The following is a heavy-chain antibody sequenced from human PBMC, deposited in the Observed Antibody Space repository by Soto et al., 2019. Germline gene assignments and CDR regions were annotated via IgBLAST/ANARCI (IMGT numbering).Heavy chain of an antibody. J-gene: IGHJ6*03. CDR3: TRDASTALKPLYFYYYMDV. Sequence: EEQLVESGGGLIKPGGSLRLSCVVSGFTFSDYTLNWVRQAPGRGLEWVSSIDTTSSDIYYADSVKGRFTISRDNAKNSLYLPMYSLPAADTAVYYCTRDASTALKPLYFYYYMDVWGKGTTVTVSS. CDR1: GFTFSDYT. D-gene: IGHD2-15*01. V-gene: IGHV3-21*01. CDR2: IDTTSSDI.